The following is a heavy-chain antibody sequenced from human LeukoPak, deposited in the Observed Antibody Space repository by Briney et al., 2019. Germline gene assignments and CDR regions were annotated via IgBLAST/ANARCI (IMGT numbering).Heavy chain of an antibody. CDR3: ATQYYYDSSGYYYGETGGMFDY. CDR2: IYHSGST. V-gene: IGHV4-30-2*05. Sequence: PSETLSLTCAVSGGSISSGGYSWSWIRQPPGKGLEWIGYIYHSGSTYYNPSLKSRVTISVDTSKNQFSLKLSSVTAADTAVYYCATQYYYDSSGYYYGETGGMFDYWGQGTLVTVSS. J-gene: IGHJ4*02. D-gene: IGHD3-22*01. CDR1: GGSISSGGYS.